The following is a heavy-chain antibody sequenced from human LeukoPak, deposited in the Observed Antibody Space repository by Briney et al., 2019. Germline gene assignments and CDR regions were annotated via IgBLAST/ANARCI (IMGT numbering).Heavy chain of an antibody. CDR1: GFTFSSYV. CDR2: ISYAGSNK. D-gene: IGHD4-17*01. CDR3: ARAFGDSFPILDY. J-gene: IGHJ4*02. V-gene: IGHV3-33*01. Sequence: GRSLRLSCAASGFTFSSYVMHWVRQAPGKGLEWVAVISYAGSNKYYADSVKGRFTISRDNSKNTLYLQMSSLRAEDTALYYCARAFGDSFPILDYWGQGTLVTVSS.